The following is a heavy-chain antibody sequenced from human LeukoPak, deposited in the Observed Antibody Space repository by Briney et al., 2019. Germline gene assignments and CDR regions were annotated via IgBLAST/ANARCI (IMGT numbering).Heavy chain of an antibody. CDR2: IYSGGST. D-gene: IGHD5-24*01. CDR3: ARIAATTEDASYGMDV. CDR1: GFTVSSNY. Sequence: GGSLRLSCAASGFTVSSNYMSWVRQAPGKGLEWVSVIYSGGSTYYADSVKGRFTISRDNSKNTLYLQMNSLRAEDTAVYYCARIAATTEDASYGMDVWGQGTTVTVSS. J-gene: IGHJ6*02. V-gene: IGHV3-53*05.